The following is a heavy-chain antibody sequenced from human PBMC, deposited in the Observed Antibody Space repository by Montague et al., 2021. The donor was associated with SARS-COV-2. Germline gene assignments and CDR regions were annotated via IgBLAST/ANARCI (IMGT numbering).Heavy chain of an antibody. Sequence: PALVKPTQTLTLTCTLSGFSLSTSGMCVSWIRQTPGKALEWLALIDWDDDKYYSTSLKTRLTISKDTSKNQVVLTMTNMDPVDTATYYCAQIPFSGTDLDQYYYFYSRDFWGQGILVTVSS. D-gene: IGHD2-15*01. CDR3: AQIPFSGTDLDQYYYFYSRDF. CDR1: GFSLSTSGMC. V-gene: IGHV2-70*01. CDR2: IDWDDDK. J-gene: IGHJ6*02.